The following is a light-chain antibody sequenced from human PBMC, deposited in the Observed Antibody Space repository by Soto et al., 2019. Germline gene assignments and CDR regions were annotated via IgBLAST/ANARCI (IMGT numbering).Light chain of an antibody. CDR2: GAS. J-gene: IGKJ1*01. CDR1: QSVTSSY. CDR3: QQYGSSPWK. Sequence: EFLWTQSPAPLSLSPGERATLSCRASQSVTSSYLAWYQQKPGQAPRFLMYGASSRATGIPDRFSGSGSGTDFTLTISRLEPEDFAVYYCQQYGSSPWKFGQGTKVDIK. V-gene: IGKV3-20*01.